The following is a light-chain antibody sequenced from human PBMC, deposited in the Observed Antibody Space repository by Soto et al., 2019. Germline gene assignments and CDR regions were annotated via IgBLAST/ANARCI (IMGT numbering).Light chain of an antibody. Sequence: CRASQSVSSNLAWYQQKPGQAPRLLIYGASTRATGIPARFSGSGSGTEFTLTISSLQSEDFAVYYCQQYNNWPPWTFGQGTKVEIK. CDR2: GAS. CDR1: QSVSSN. J-gene: IGKJ1*01. V-gene: IGKV3-15*01. CDR3: QQYNNWPPWT.